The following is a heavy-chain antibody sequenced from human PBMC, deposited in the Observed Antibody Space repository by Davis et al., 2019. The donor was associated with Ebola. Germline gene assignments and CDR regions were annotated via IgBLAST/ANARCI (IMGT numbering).Heavy chain of an antibody. D-gene: IGHD4-11*01. CDR1: GFTFSSYW. CDR2: INSDGSST. Sequence: HTGGSLRLSCAASGFTFSSYWMHWVRQAPGKGLVWVSRINSDGSSTSYADSVKGRFTISRHNSKNTLYLQMNSLRAEDTAVYYCASSNRTTVTMILGWGYYGMDVWGQGTTVTVSS. J-gene: IGHJ6*02. V-gene: IGHV3-74*01. CDR3: ASSNRTTVTMILGWGYYGMDV.